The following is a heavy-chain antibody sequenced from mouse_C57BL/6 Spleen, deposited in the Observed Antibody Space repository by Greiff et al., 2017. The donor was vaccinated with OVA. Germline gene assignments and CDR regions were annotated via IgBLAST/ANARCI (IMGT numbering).Heavy chain of an antibody. D-gene: IGHD2-1*01. V-gene: IGHV1-52*01. CDR2: IDPSDSET. CDR1: GYTFTSYW. Sequence: VQLQQPGAELVRPGSSVKLSCKASGYTFTSYWMHWVKQRPIQGLEWIGNIDPSDSETHYNQKFKDKATLTVNKSSSTAYMELRSLTSEDSAVYYCARSLLGHYYAMDYWGQGTSVTVSS. CDR3: ARSLLGHYYAMDY. J-gene: IGHJ4*01.